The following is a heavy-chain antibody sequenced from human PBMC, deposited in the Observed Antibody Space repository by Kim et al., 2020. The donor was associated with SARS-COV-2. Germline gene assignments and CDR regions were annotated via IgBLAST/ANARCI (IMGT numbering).Heavy chain of an antibody. V-gene: IGHV4-30-2*01. CDR3: AREVLLTTPASNWFDP. J-gene: IGHJ5*02. Sequence: SETLSLTCAVSGGSISSGGYSWSWIRQPPGKGLEWIGYIYHSGSTYYNPSLKSRVTISVDRSKNQFSLKLSSVAAADTAVYYCAREVLLTTPASNWFDPWGQGTLVTVSS. CDR1: GGSISSGGYS. CDR2: IYHSGST. D-gene: IGHD3-10*01.